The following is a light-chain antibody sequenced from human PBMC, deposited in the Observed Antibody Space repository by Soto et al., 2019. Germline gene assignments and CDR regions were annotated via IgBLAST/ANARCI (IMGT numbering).Light chain of an antibody. Sequence: QSVLTQPPSVSGAPGQRVTISCTGSSSNIGAGYDVHWYQQLPGTAPKLLIYANSNRPSGVPGRFSGSKSGTSASLAITGLQAEDEADYYCQSYDSSLSGYVFGTGTKGTVL. CDR2: ANS. CDR1: SSNIGAGYD. J-gene: IGLJ1*01. V-gene: IGLV1-40*01. CDR3: QSYDSSLSGYV.